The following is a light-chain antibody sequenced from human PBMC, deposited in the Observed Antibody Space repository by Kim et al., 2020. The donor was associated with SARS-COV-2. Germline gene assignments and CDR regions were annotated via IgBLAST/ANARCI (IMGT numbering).Light chain of an antibody. Sequence: QRVTISWSGSRSNIGNIAVIWHQLLPGKAPKLLIYYDDLLPSGVSARFSGSKSGTSASLAISGLQSDDEADYYCAAWDDSLNGWVFGGGTQLTVL. V-gene: IGLV1-36*01. CDR1: RSNIGNIA. CDR2: YDD. J-gene: IGLJ3*02. CDR3: AAWDDSLNGWV.